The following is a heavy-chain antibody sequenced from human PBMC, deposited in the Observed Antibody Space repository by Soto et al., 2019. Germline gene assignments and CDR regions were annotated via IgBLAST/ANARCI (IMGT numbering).Heavy chain of an antibody. D-gene: IGHD3-3*01. CDR3: ARVSTYYDFWSGYYVPGYFDY. J-gene: IGHJ4*02. V-gene: IGHV1-46*01. CDR1: GYTFTSYY. Sequence: ASVKVSCKASGYTFTSYYMHWVRQAPGQGLEWMGIINPSGGSTSYAQKFQGRVTMTRDTSTSTVYMELSSLRSEDTAVYYCARVSTYYDFWSGYYVPGYFDYWGQGTLVTVSS. CDR2: INPSGGST.